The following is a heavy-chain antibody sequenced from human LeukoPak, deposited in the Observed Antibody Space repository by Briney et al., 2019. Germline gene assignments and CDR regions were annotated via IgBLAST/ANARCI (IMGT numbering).Heavy chain of an antibody. CDR1: GFTFSSYS. CDR2: ISTSSSYI. J-gene: IGHJ4*02. Sequence: GGSLRLSCAASGFTFSSYSMNWVRQAPGKGLEWVSSISTSSSYIYYADSVKGRFTISRDNAKNSLYLQMNSPRAEDTAVYYCAGRFGSGSYNSPNWGQGTLVTVSS. CDR3: AGRFGSGSYNSPN. V-gene: IGHV3-21*01. D-gene: IGHD3-10*01.